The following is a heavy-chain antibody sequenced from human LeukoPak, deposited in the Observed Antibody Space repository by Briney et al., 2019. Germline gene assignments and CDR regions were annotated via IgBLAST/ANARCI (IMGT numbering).Heavy chain of an antibody. V-gene: IGHV3-73*01. D-gene: IGHD1-7*01. CDR1: GFTFRGSA. Sequence: GGSLKLSCAASGFTFRGSAMHWVRQAPGKGLEWVGRIRSKANSYATAYAESVKGRFTISGDDSKNTAYLQMNSLRAEDTAVYYCARDLELYYGMDVWGKGTTVTVSS. CDR3: ARDLELYYGMDV. CDR2: IRSKANSYAT. J-gene: IGHJ6*04.